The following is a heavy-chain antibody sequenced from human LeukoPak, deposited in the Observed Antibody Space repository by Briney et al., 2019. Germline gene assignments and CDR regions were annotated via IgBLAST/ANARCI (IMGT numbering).Heavy chain of an antibody. J-gene: IGHJ4*02. V-gene: IGHV3-53*01. CDR1: EFPVTSSF. Sequence: GGSLRLSCAVSEFPVTSSFMSWVRQAPGKGLERVSLIYTTGTTFYADSVRGRFTISRDKSKNTLFLQMNTLRAEDTAIYYCARGRNDFFEYWGQGTLVTVSS. CDR3: ARGRNDFFEY. CDR2: IYTTGTT.